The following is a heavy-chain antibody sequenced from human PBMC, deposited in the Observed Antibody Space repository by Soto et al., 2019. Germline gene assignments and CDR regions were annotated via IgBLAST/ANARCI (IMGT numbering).Heavy chain of an antibody. D-gene: IGHD3-3*01. J-gene: IGHJ5*01. CDR3: ATRITVFGLLIPPFDS. Sequence: SETLSLTCAGYGGSVNSYYWNWIRQPPGKGLEWIGEINHTGRTHYNPALKSRVTMSVHTSKNQFSLRLSSVTAADTAIYYCATRITVFGLLIPPFDSWGQGTRVTVS. V-gene: IGHV4-34*01. CDR2: INHTGRT. CDR1: GGSVNSYY.